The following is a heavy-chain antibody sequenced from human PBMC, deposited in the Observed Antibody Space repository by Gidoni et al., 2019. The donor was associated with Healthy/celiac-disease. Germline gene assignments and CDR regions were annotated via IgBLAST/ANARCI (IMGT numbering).Heavy chain of an antibody. V-gene: IGHV4-39*01. CDR3: ARGKWLSHSRHRYYMDV. CDR2: IYYSGST. CDR1: GGSISSSSYY. D-gene: IGHD3-22*01. Sequence: QLQLQVSGPGLVKPSETLSLTCTVSGGSISSSSYYWGWIRQPPGKGLEWIGSIYYSGSTYYNPSLKSRVTISVDTSKNQFSLKLSSVTAADTAVYYCARGKWLSHSRHRYYMDVWGKGTTVTVSS. J-gene: IGHJ6*03.